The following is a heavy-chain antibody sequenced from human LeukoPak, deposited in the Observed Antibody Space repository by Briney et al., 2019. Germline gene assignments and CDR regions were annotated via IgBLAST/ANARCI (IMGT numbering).Heavy chain of an antibody. D-gene: IGHD2-2*02. Sequence: GGSLRLSCAASGFTFSNFAMTWVRQAPGKGLEWVAVINDSGGGTSYADFGEGRFTIYRDNSKNTLYLQMNSLRAEDTAVYYCAKSDCTSTSCYTIDYWGQGTLVTVSS. CDR2: INDSGGGT. CDR3: AKSDCTSTSCYTIDY. J-gene: IGHJ4*02. V-gene: IGHV3-23*01. CDR1: GFTFSNFA.